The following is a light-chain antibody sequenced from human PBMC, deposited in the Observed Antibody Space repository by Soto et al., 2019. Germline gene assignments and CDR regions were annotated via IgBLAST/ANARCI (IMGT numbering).Light chain of an antibody. CDR3: SSYTSSSTLGV. CDR1: SSDVGGYNY. J-gene: IGLJ1*01. CDR2: EVS. V-gene: IGLV2-14*01. Sequence: QSALTQPASVSGSPGQSITISCTGTSSDVGGYNYVSLYQQHPGKAPKLMIYEVSNRPSGVSNPFSGSKSGNTAALTISGFQAEDEADYYCSSYTSSSTLGVFGTGTKLTVL.